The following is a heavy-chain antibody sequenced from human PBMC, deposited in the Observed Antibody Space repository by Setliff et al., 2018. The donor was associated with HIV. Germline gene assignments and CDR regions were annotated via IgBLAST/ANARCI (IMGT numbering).Heavy chain of an antibody. CDR2: FDPEDGET. CDR1: GYTLTELS. V-gene: IGHV1-24*01. Sequence: ASVKVSCKISGYTLTELSIHWVRRAPGKGLEWMANFDPEDGETFYAQKFQGRLTISRDDSKNTLSLQMNSLKSDDTALYYCTTLVGANPYHDALDIWGQGTMVTVSS. CDR3: TTLVGANPYHDALDI. J-gene: IGHJ3*02. D-gene: IGHD1-26*01.